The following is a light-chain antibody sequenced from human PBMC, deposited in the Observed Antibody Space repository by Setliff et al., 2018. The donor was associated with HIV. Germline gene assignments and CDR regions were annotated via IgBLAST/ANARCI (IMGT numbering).Light chain of an antibody. V-gene: IGLV2-14*03. CDR2: DVS. Sequence: QSALTQPASVSGSPGQSITISCTGTSSDVGRYNYVSWYRQHPGKTPKLIIYDVSKWPSGVSNRFSASKSGNTASLTISGLQAEDEADYYCCSYTSISTYVFGTGTKVTVL. CDR3: CSYTSISTYV. CDR1: SSDVGRYNY. J-gene: IGLJ1*01.